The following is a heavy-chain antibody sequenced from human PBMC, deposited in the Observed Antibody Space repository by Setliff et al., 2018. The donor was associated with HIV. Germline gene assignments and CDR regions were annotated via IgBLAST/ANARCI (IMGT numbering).Heavy chain of an antibody. CDR3: ARVFGVRQAFDN. D-gene: IGHD3-10*02. CDR1: SYTFIGYY. CDR2: IDPNNGGT. V-gene: IGHV1-2*02. J-gene: IGHJ4*02. Sequence: ASVKVSCKASSYTFIGYYIHWVRQAPGQGLEWMGWIDPNNGGTKYAQKFQGRVTMTRDTSITTAYMELSRLSSDDTAVYYCARVFGVRQAFDNWGQGTLVTVSS.